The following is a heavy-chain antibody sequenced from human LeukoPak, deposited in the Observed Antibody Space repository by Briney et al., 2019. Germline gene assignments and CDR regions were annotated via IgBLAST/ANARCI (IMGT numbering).Heavy chain of an antibody. Sequence: RASVKVSCKASGYTFTSNDINWVRQDTGQGLEWMGWLNPNSGNTGYAQKFQGRVTITRDTSINTAYMELTSLTSEDTAVYYCAKMTVSGRDNWFDPWGQGTLVTVSS. CDR3: AKMTVSGRDNWFDP. V-gene: IGHV1-8*01. CDR1: GYTFTSND. J-gene: IGHJ5*02. CDR2: LNPNSGNT. D-gene: IGHD6-19*01.